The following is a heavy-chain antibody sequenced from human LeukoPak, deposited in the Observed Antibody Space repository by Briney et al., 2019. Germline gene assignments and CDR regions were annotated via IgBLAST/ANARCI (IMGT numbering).Heavy chain of an antibody. CDR3: ARVRIVVVPAALPADFDY. V-gene: IGHV4-38-2*02. D-gene: IGHD2-2*01. CDR2: IYHSGST. J-gene: IGHJ4*02. Sequence: SETLSLTCTVSGYSISSGYYWGWIRQPPGKGLEWIGSIYHSGSTYYNPSLKSRVTISVDTSKNQFSLKLSSVTAADTAVYYCARVRIVVVPAALPADFDYWGQGTLVTVFS. CDR1: GYSISSGYY.